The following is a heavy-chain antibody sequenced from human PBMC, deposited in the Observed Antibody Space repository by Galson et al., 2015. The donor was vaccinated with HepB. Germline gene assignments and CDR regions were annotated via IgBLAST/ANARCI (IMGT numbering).Heavy chain of an antibody. D-gene: IGHD3-10*01. J-gene: IGHJ5*02. Sequence: SLRLSCAASGFTFSSYAMHWVRQAPGKGLEWVAVISYDGSNKYYADSVKGRFTISRDNSKNTLYLQMNSLRAEDTAVYYCARGGEGFDPWGQGTLVTVSS. CDR1: GFTFSSYA. CDR2: ISYDGSNK. CDR3: ARGGEGFDP. V-gene: IGHV3-30*04.